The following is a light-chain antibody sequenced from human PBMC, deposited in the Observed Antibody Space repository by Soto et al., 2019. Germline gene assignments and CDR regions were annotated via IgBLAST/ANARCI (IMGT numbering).Light chain of an antibody. Sequence: DTMLTQSPGTLALSPGEGATFSCRASQSLSGRYLAWYQQKPGQAPRLLIYGASTRATGIPDRFSGSGSGTDFTLTISRLEPEDFAVYYCQQYDSSPRTFGQGTKVDIK. CDR2: GAS. J-gene: IGKJ1*01. V-gene: IGKV3-20*01. CDR1: QSLSGRY. CDR3: QQYDSSPRT.